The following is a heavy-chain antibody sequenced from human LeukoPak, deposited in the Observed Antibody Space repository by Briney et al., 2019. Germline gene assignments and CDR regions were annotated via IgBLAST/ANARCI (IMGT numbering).Heavy chain of an antibody. Sequence: GGSLRLSCAASGFTVSSNYMNWVRQAPGKGLEWVSVIYGGGNIYYADSVKGRFTISRDDSKNTLYLQMNSLRAEDTAVYYCARGAGYNYPYYFDYWGQGTLVTVSS. CDR3: ARGAGYNYPYYFDY. J-gene: IGHJ4*02. CDR2: IYGGGNI. CDR1: GFTVSSNY. V-gene: IGHV3-53*01. D-gene: IGHD5-24*01.